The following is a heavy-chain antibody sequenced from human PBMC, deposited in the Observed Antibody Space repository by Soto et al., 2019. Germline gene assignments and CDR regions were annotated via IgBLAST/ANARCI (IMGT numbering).Heavy chain of an antibody. Sequence: EVQLVESGGGLVKPGGSLRLSCAASGFTFSSYSMNWVRQAPGKGLEWVSSISSSSSYIYYADSVKGRFTISRDNAKNSLYLQVNSLRAEDTAVYYCARVGGQLGPGFDYWGKGSRVNVSS. V-gene: IGHV3-21*01. D-gene: IGHD6-6*01. CDR1: GFTFSSYS. CDR2: ISSSSSYI. J-gene: IGHJ4*02. CDR3: ARVGGQLGPGFDY.